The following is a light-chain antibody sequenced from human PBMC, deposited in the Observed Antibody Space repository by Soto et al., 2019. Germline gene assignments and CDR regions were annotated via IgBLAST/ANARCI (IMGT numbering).Light chain of an antibody. CDR1: QSVSRS. V-gene: IGKV3-11*01. Sequence: EIVWTQSPATLSLSPGERATLSCRASQSVSRSLAWYQQKAGQAPRLLIYDASSRATGIPARFSGSGSGTDFTLTISSLEPEDFAVYYCQQRGNWPLTFGGGTKVEIK. CDR2: DAS. CDR3: QQRGNWPLT. J-gene: IGKJ4*01.